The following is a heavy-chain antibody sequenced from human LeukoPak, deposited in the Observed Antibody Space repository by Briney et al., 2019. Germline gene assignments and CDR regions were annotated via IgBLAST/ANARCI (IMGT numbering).Heavy chain of an antibody. CDR3: ARETHGSQYYFDF. D-gene: IGHD4-11*01. Sequence: PSETLSLTCAAYGGSFNTHYWSWIRQSPGKGLEWIGEINHSGSTNYNPSLKSRVTISVDRSKNQFSLRLSSVTAADTAMYYCARETHGSQYYFDFWGQGTLVTVSS. J-gene: IGHJ4*02. CDR1: GGSFNTHY. CDR2: INHSGST. V-gene: IGHV4-34*01.